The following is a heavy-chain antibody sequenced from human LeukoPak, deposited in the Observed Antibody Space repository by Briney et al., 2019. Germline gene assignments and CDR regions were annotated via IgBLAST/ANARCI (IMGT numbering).Heavy chain of an antibody. CDR2: IYYSGST. D-gene: IGHD2-21*02. J-gene: IGHJ4*02. V-gene: IGHV4-59*01. Sequence: SETLSLTCTVSGGSISSYYWSWIRQPPGKGLEWIGYIYYSGSTNYNPSLKSRVTISVDTSKNQFSLKPSSVTAADTAVYYCARSMGDRAGLLLYYFDYWGQGTLVTVSS. CDR1: GGSISSYY. CDR3: ARSMGDRAGLLLYYFDY.